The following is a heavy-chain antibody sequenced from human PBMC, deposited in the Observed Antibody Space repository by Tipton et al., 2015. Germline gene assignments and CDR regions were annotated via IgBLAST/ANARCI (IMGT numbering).Heavy chain of an antibody. V-gene: IGHV4-59*01. CDR3: ARVSSGWYGDYFDF. J-gene: IGHJ4*02. D-gene: IGHD6-19*01. CDR1: GVSTTKNC. CDR2: ICDGGST. Sequence: LRLSCTVSGVSTTKNCWTWIRQPPGKGLEWIGDICDGGSTKYNPSLKNRVTTAIDTSEDQVFLNLTSVTAADTAVFYCARVSSGWYGDYFDFWGQGTLVTVS.